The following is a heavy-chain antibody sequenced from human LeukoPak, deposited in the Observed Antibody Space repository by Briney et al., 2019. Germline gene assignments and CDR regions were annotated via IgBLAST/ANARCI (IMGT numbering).Heavy chain of an antibody. CDR1: GGSFSGYY. D-gene: IGHD1-26*01. CDR3: ARGPKRGSYYTAPFDY. Sequence: SETLSLTCAVYGGSFSGYYWSWIRQPPGKGLEWIGEFNHSGSTNYNPSLKSRVTISVDTSKNQFSLKLSSVTAADTAVYYCARGPKRGSYYTAPFDYWGQGTLVTVSS. CDR2: FNHSGST. V-gene: IGHV4-34*01. J-gene: IGHJ4*02.